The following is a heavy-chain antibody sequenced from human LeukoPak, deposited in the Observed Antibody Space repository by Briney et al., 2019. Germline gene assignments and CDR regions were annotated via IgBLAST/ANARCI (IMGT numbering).Heavy chain of an antibody. Sequence: TGGSLRLSCAASGFTFSTYAMSWVRQAPGKGLEWVSAISGSGESTYYAGSVKGRFTISRDNSKNTLYLQMNSLRAEDTALYYCAKDAQRNYEFWNRFEYWGQGTLVTVSS. CDR2: ISGSGEST. CDR3: AKDAQRNYEFWNRFEY. CDR1: GFTFSTYA. D-gene: IGHD3-3*01. V-gene: IGHV3-23*01. J-gene: IGHJ4*02.